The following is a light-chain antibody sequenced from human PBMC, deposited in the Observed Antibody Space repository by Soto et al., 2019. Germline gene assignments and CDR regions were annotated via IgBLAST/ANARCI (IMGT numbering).Light chain of an antibody. J-gene: IGKJ1*01. V-gene: IGKV1-5*03. Sequence: DLQMTQSPSTLSASVGDRVTITRRASQNINIWLAWYQQKPGTAPKLLIYKASTLESGVPSRFSGNGSGTDFTLTISSLQPDDSATYYCQQYNGLPTWTFGQGTKVEMK. CDR2: KAS. CDR1: QNINIW. CDR3: QQYNGLPTWT.